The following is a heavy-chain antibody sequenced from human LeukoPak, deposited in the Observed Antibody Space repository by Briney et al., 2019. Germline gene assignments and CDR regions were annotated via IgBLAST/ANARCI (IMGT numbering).Heavy chain of an antibody. CDR1: GYTFTSYG. V-gene: IGHV1-2*04. Sequence: ASVKVSCKASGYTFTSYGISWVRQAPGQGLEWMGWINPNSGGTNYAQKFQGWVTMTRDTSISTAYMELSRLRSDDTAVYYCARGLGHYYDSSGYYHFDYWGQGTLVTVSS. D-gene: IGHD3-22*01. CDR3: ARGLGHYYDSSGYYHFDY. CDR2: INPNSGGT. J-gene: IGHJ4*02.